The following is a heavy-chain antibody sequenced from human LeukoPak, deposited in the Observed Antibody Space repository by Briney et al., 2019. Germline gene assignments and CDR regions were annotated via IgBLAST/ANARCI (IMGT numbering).Heavy chain of an antibody. J-gene: IGHJ5*02. V-gene: IGHV4-39*01. Sequence: PSETLSLTCSVSGESIRSTTFWGWIRQSPGMGLEWIASTSHAGISYYNPSLSSRVTVSADLSKNQFSLRLSSVTAADTAVYYCARRGGHSWDVGNWFDPWGQGTPVTVSS. CDR1: GESIRSTTF. CDR2: TSHAGIS. CDR3: ARRGGHSWDVGNWFDP. D-gene: IGHD6-13*01.